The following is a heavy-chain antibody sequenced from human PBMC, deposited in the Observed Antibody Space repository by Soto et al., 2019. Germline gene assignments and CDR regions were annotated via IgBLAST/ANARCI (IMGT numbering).Heavy chain of an antibody. CDR2: IYHTGGT. D-gene: IGHD3-10*01. V-gene: IGHV4-34*01. J-gene: IGHJ6*02. Sequence: SETLSLTCAVYCGSVNGYYWNWISQPPGKGLEWIGDIYHTGGTYYNPSLKMRVTMSVDTTKSQFSLKLSSVTAADTAVYYCARGKTYDYGSGSSAKKYYYPYGMDVWGQGTTGTAS. CDR1: CGSVNGYY. CDR3: ARGKTYDYGSGSSAKKYYYPYGMDV.